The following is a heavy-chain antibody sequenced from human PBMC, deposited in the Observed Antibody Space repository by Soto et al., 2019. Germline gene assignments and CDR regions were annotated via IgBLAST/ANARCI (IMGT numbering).Heavy chain of an antibody. Sequence: GGSLRLSCAASGFTFSSYAMSWVRQAPGKGLEWVSAISGSGGSTYYADSVKGRFTISRDNSKNTLYLQMNSLRAEDTAVYYCAKPRYFDWLLSYYFDYWGQGTLVTVSS. CDR1: GFTFSSYA. J-gene: IGHJ4*02. CDR3: AKPRYFDWLLSYYFDY. D-gene: IGHD3-9*01. CDR2: ISGSGGST. V-gene: IGHV3-23*01.